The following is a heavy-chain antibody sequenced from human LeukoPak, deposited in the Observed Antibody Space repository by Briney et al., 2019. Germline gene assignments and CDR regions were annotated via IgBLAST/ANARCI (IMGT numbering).Heavy chain of an antibody. CDR3: ARRGYSNYVPRGWFDP. CDR1: GGSITSSSYY. Sequence: PSETLSLTCTVSGGSITSSSYYWGWTRQPPGKGLEWIGSIYYSGRTYYNPSLKSRVTMSVDTSKNRFSLKVTYVTAADTAVYYCARRGYSNYVPRGWFDPWGQGTLVTVSS. D-gene: IGHD4-11*01. V-gene: IGHV4-39*07. CDR2: IYYSGRT. J-gene: IGHJ5*02.